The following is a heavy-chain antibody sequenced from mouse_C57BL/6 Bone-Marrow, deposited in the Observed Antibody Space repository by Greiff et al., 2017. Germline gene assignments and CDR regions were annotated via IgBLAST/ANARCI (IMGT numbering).Heavy chain of an antibody. J-gene: IGHJ1*03. CDR1: GYTFTSYW. Sequence: QVQLQQPGAVLVKPGASVKMSCKASGYTFTSYWITWVKQRPGQGLEWIGDIYPGSGSTNYNEKFKSKATLTVDTSSSTAYMQLSSLTSEDSAVYYCARYLITTVVHWYFDVWGTGTTVTVSS. D-gene: IGHD1-1*01. CDR2: IYPGSGST. CDR3: ARYLITTVVHWYFDV. V-gene: IGHV1-55*01.